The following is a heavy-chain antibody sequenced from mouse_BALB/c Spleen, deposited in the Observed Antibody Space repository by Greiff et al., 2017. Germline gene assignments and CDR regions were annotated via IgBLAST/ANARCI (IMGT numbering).Heavy chain of an antibody. CDR1: GYAFTNYW. J-gene: IGHJ2*01. D-gene: IGHD3-1*01. CDR3: ARGGYVYYFDY. V-gene: IGHV1-63*01. Sequence: QVQLQQSGAELVRPGTSVKISCKASGYAFTNYWLGWVKQRPGHGLEWIGDIYPGSGNTYYNEKFKGKATLTADKSSSPAYMQLSSLTSEDSAVYFCARGGYVYYFDYWGQGTTLTVSS. CDR2: IYPGSGNT.